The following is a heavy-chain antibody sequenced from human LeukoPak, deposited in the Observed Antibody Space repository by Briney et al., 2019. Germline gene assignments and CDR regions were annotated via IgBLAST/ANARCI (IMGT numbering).Heavy chain of an antibody. CDR2: INHSGST. J-gene: IGHJ4*02. Sequence: PSETLSLTCAVYGGSFSGYYWSWIRQPPGKGLEWIGEINHSGSTNYNPSLKSRVTISVDTSKNQFSLKLSFLTAADTAVYYCARSFAYRTVLDYWGQGTLVTVSS. D-gene: IGHD2-21*01. V-gene: IGHV4-34*01. CDR3: ARSFAYRTVLDY. CDR1: GGSFSGYY.